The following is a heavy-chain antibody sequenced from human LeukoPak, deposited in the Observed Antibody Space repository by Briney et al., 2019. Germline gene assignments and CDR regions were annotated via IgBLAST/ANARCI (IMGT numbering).Heavy chain of an antibody. J-gene: IGHJ4*02. D-gene: IGHD6-19*01. V-gene: IGHV1-24*01. CDR3: ATPHRSGWFYFDY. CDR1: GYTLTELS. Sequence: ASVKVSCKVSGYTLTELSMHWVRQAPGKGLEWMGGFDPEDGETIYAQKLQGRVTMTEDTSTDTAYMEVRSLRSEDTAVYYCATPHRSGWFYFDYWGQGTLVTVSS. CDR2: FDPEDGET.